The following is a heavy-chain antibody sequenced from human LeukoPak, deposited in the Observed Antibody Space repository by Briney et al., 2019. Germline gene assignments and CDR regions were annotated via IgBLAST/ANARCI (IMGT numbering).Heavy chain of an antibody. CDR3: ARATGWYSGSYYADY. Sequence: ASVKVSCKASGYTFTSYHLHWVRQAPGQGLEWMGIINPSGGSPNYAQKFQGRVTMTRDMSTSTVNMELSSLRSDDTAVYYCARATGWYSGSYYADYWGQGTLVTVSS. CDR2: INPSGGSP. CDR1: GYTFTSYH. D-gene: IGHD1-26*01. V-gene: IGHV1-46*01. J-gene: IGHJ4*02.